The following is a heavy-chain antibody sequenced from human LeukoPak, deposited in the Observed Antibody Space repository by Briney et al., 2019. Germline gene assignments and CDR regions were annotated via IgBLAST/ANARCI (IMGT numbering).Heavy chain of an antibody. CDR3: ARDRVAAAVFYYYHYMDV. D-gene: IGHD6-13*01. CDR2: TYYRSKWYN. Sequence: SQTLSLTCAISGDSVSSNSAAWNWIRQSPSRGLEWLGRTYYRSKWYNDYAVSVKSRITINPDTSKNQFSLQLNSVTPEDTAVYYCARDRVAAAVFYYYHYMDVWGKGTTVTVSS. J-gene: IGHJ6*03. V-gene: IGHV6-1*01. CDR1: GDSVSSNSAA.